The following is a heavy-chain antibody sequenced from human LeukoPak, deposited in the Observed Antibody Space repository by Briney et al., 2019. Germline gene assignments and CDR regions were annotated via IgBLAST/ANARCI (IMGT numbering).Heavy chain of an antibody. CDR3: ARPFYDFWSASFYDVFDI. CDR2: INPNSGGT. Sequence: ASAKVSCKASGHTFTGYYMHWVRQAPGQGLEWMGWINPNSGGTNYAQKFQGRVTMTRDTSINTGYMELSRLRSDDTAVYYCARPFYDFWSASFYDVFDIWGQGTMITVSS. V-gene: IGHV1-2*02. CDR1: GHTFTGYY. D-gene: IGHD3-3*01. J-gene: IGHJ3*02.